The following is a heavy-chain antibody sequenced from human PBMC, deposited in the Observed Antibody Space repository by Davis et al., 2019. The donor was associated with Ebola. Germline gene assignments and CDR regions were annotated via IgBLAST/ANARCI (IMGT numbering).Heavy chain of an antibody. CDR3: ARDLEDYGADY. V-gene: IGHV1-69*13. CDR2: IYVHDSA. CDR1: GGTFGSYA. D-gene: IGHD4-17*01. Sequence: SVKVSYNAPGGTFGSYAVSWVRQAPGQGLEWMGGIYVHDSANYAQKFQGRITITADEFTAYLELSSLRSEDTAVYYCARDLEDYGADYWGHGTLVTVSP. J-gene: IGHJ4*01.